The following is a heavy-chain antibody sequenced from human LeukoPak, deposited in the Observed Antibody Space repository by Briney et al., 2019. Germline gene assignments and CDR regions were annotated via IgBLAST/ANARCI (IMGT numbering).Heavy chain of an antibody. J-gene: IGHJ4*02. CDR3: TRDVVPAALLDY. Sequence: GGSLRLSCTASGFTFGDYAMSWVRQAPGKGLEWVGFIRSKAYGGTTEYAASVKGRFTISRDDSKSIAYLQMNSLKTEDTAVYYCTRDVVPAALLDYWGQGTLVTVS. D-gene: IGHD2-2*01. CDR2: IRSKAYGGTT. CDR1: GFTFGDYA. V-gene: IGHV3-49*04.